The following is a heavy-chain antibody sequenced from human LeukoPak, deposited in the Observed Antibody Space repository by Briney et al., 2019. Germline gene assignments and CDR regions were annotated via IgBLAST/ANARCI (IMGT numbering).Heavy chain of an antibody. Sequence: GGSLRLSCAASGFTFSSYGMSWVRQAPGKGLEWVSGINWNGGSTGYADSVKGRFTISRDNAKNSLYLQMNSLRAEDTALYYCARGLKYQLLVSWFDPWGQGTLVTVSS. V-gene: IGHV3-20*04. CDR3: ARGLKYQLLVSWFDP. D-gene: IGHD2-2*01. J-gene: IGHJ5*02. CDR1: GFTFSSYG. CDR2: INWNGGST.